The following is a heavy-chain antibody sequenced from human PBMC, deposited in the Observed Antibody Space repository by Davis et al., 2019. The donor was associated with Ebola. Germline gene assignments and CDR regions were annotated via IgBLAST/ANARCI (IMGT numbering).Heavy chain of an antibody. J-gene: IGHJ4*02. V-gene: IGHV4-59*01. CDR2: IYYSGST. Sequence: MPSETLSLTCTVSGTSIRPYYWSWIRQPPGKGLEWIGYIYYSGSTYYNPSLKSRVTVSVDTSKNQFSLKLSSVTAADTAVYYCARSSRSYCTNGVCYPYYFDYWGQGTLVTVSS. CDR1: GTSIRPYY. D-gene: IGHD2-8*01. CDR3: ARSSRSYCTNGVCYPYYFDY.